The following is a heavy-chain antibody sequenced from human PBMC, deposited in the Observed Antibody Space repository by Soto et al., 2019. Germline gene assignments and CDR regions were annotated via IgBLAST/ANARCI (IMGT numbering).Heavy chain of an antibody. D-gene: IGHD3-10*01. J-gene: IGHJ5*02. CDR3: AILRRSYYYGSWTPGNWFDP. Sequence: SETLSLTCTVSGGSISSGDNCWTWIRQHPGKGLEWIGSIYYSGSTYYNPSLKSRITISVDTSKNKFSLKLSSVTAADTAVYYCAILRRSYYYGSWTPGNWFDPWGQGTLVTVSS. CDR2: IYYSGST. V-gene: IGHV4-31*03. CDR1: GGSISSGDNC.